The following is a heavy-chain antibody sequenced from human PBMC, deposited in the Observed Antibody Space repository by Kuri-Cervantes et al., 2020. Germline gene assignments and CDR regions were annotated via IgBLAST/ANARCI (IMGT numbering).Heavy chain of an antibody. CDR2: ISYDGSNK. V-gene: IGHV3-30-3*01. D-gene: IGHD3-22*01. Sequence: GGSLRLSCAASGFTFSSYAMNWVRQAPGKGLEWVAVISYDGSNKYYADSVKGRFTISRDNSKNTLYLQMNSLRAEDTAVYYCARDLGYYDNISYSKYFDYWGQGALVTVSS. J-gene: IGHJ4*02. CDR1: GFTFSSYA. CDR3: ARDLGYYDNISYSKYFDY.